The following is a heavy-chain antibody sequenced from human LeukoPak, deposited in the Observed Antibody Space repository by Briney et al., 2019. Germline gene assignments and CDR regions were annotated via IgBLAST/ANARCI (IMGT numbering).Heavy chain of an antibody. V-gene: IGHV3-21*01. J-gene: IGHJ4*02. CDR1: GFTFSIYT. D-gene: IGHD4-11*01. CDR3: ARDLGVATVKIDY. Sequence: PGGSLRLSCAASGFTFSIYTMNWVRQAPGKGLEWVSCISSSSSYIYYADSLKGRFTISRDNAKSSLYLQMNSLRAEDTAVYYCARDLGVATVKIDYWGQGTLVTVSS. CDR2: ISSSSSYI.